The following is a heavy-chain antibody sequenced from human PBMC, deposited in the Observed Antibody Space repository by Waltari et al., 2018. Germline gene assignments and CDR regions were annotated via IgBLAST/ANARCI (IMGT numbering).Heavy chain of an antibody. CDR3: AKDSGYSSSWYDY. CDR1: GFTSSSYG. CDR2: ISYDGSNK. V-gene: IGHV3-30*18. D-gene: IGHD6-13*01. Sequence: QVQLVESGGGMVQPGRSLRLSCAASGFTSSSYGRHWVRQAPGKGLEWVAVISYDGSNKYYADSVKGRFTISRDNSKNTLYLQMNSLRAEDTAVYYCAKDSGYSSSWYDYWGQGTLVTVSS. J-gene: IGHJ4*02.